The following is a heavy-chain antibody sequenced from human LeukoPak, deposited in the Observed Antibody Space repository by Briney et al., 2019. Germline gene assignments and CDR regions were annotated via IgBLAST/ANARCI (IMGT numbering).Heavy chain of an antibody. J-gene: IGHJ6*02. V-gene: IGHV1-8*01. Sequence: ASVKVSCKASGYTFTSYDINWVRQATGQGLEWMGWMNPNSGNTGYAQKFQGRVTMTRNTSISTAYMEPSSLRSEDTAVYYCASYSSSSRGFQGMDVWGQGTTVTVSS. CDR1: GYTFTSYD. CDR2: MNPNSGNT. D-gene: IGHD6-6*01. CDR3: ASYSSSSRGFQGMDV.